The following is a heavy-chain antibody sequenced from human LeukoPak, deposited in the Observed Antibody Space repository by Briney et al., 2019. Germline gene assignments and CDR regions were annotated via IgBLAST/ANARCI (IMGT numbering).Heavy chain of an antibody. V-gene: IGHV1-24*01. CDR2: FDPEDGET. CDR1: GYTLTELS. D-gene: IGHD6-19*01. J-gene: IGHJ4*02. CDR3: ATLSSGWSYAMLNVDN. Sequence: ASVKVSCKVSGYTLTELSMHWVRQAPGKGLDWMGGFDPEDGETIYAQKFQGRVTMTEDTSADTAYMELSSLRSEDTAVYYCATLSSGWSYAMLNVDNWGQGTLVTVSS.